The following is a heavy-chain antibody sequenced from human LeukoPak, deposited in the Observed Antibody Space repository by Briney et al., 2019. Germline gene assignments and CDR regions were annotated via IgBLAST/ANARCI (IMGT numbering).Heavy chain of an antibody. CDR1: GFTVSSNY. D-gene: IGHD3-9*01. Sequence: PGGSLRLSCAASGFTVSSNYMSWVRQAPGKGLEWVANIKQDGSEKYYVDSVKGRFTISRDNAKNSLYLQMNSLRAEDTAVYYCARVSYDILTGYLVGVTHMDVWGKGTTVTVSS. CDR2: IKQDGSEK. CDR3: ARVSYDILTGYLVGVTHMDV. V-gene: IGHV3-7*01. J-gene: IGHJ6*03.